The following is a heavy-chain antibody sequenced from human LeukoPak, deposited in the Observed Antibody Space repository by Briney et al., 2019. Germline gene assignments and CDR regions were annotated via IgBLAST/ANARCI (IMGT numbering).Heavy chain of an antibody. D-gene: IGHD3-3*01. CDR1: GFTFSSYG. V-gene: IGHV3-33*01. Sequence: PGGSLRLSCAASGFTFSSYGMHWVRQAPGKGLEWVAVIWYDGSNKYYADSVKGRFTISRDNSKNTLYLQVNSLRAEDTAVYYCATDYDFWSAWGQGTLVTVSS. CDR3: ATDYDFWSA. J-gene: IGHJ4*02. CDR2: IWYDGSNK.